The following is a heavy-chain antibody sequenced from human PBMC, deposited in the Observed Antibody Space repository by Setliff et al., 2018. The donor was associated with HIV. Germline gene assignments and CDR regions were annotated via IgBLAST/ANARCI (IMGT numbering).Heavy chain of an antibody. J-gene: IGHJ4*02. CDR3: ASLPPLYDSSGYYFDY. Sequence: SETLSLTCTVSGGSISSSSYSWTWIRQPPGKGLEWIGGINHSGSTYYNPSLNSRVTISVDASKNQFSLKLSSVTAADTAVYYCASLPPLYDSSGYYFDYWGQGTLVTVSS. CDR1: GGSISSSSYS. CDR2: INHSGST. V-gene: IGHV4-39*01. D-gene: IGHD3-22*01.